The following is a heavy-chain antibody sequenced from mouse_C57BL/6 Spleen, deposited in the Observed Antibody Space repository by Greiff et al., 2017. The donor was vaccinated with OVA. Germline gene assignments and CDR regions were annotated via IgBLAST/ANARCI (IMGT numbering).Heavy chain of an antibody. Sequence: QVQLQQPGAELVKPGASVKLSCKASGYTFTSYWMQWVKQRPGQGLEWIGEFDPSDSYTNYNQKFKGKATLTVDTSSSTAYMQLSSLTSEDSAVYYCARQIYYYGSRGYFDVWGKGTTVTVSS. CDR1: GYTFTSYW. CDR2: FDPSDSYT. CDR3: ARQIYYYGSRGYFDV. V-gene: IGHV1-50*01. J-gene: IGHJ1*03. D-gene: IGHD1-1*01.